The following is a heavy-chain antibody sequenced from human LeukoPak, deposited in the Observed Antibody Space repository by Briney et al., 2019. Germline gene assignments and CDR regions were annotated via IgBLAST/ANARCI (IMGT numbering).Heavy chain of an antibody. CDR1: GGSISSYY. D-gene: IGHD4-17*01. Sequence: SETLSLTCTVSGGSISSYYWSWIRQPPGKGLEWIGYIYYSGSINYNPSLKSRVTISVDVSKNQFSLQLSSVTAADTAVYYCARQSRDGDYIAKLFDYWGQGTLVTVSS. J-gene: IGHJ4*02. CDR2: IYYSGSI. V-gene: IGHV4-59*08. CDR3: ARQSRDGDYIAKLFDY.